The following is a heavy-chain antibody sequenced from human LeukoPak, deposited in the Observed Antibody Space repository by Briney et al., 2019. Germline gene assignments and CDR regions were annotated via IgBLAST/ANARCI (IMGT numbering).Heavy chain of an antibody. CDR1: GFTFSSYA. CDR3: AKVGLVTAILEPFDY. D-gene: IGHD2-21*02. CDR2: ISGSGGST. V-gene: IGHV3-23*01. Sequence: PGGSLRLSCAASGFTFSSYAMSWVRQAPGKGLEWVSAISGSGGSTYYADSVKGRFTISRDNSKNTPYLQMNSLRAEGTAVYYCAKVGLVTAILEPFDYWGQGTLVTVSS. J-gene: IGHJ4*02.